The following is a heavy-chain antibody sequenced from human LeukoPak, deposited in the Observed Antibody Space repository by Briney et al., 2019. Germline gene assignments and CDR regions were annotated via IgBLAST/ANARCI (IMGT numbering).Heavy chain of an antibody. V-gene: IGHV3-64*02. CDR2: ISTSGDST. CDR3: ARMDNSDYAYFDY. J-gene: IGHJ4*02. D-gene: IGHD4-11*01. CDR1: GFSFSSYA. Sequence: GGSLRLSCAASGFSFSSYAMHWIRQAAGKGLECVAAISTSGDSTSYAASVKGRFTISRDNSKNTMYLQMGSLRSDDMAVYYCARMDNSDYAYFDYWGQGALVTVSS.